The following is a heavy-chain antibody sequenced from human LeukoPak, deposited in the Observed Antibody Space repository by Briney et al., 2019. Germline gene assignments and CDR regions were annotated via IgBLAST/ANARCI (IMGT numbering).Heavy chain of an antibody. J-gene: IGHJ1*01. Sequence: PGGSLRLSCAASGFTFSSYAMSWVRQAPGKGLEWVSAISGSGGSTYYADSVKGRFTISRDNSKNTLYLQMNSLRAEDTAVYYCAKHRDYYDSCGYYYVTAEYFQHWGQGTLVTVS. CDR2: ISGSGGST. CDR3: AKHRDYYDSCGYYYVTAEYFQH. CDR1: GFTFSSYA. D-gene: IGHD3-22*01. V-gene: IGHV3-23*01.